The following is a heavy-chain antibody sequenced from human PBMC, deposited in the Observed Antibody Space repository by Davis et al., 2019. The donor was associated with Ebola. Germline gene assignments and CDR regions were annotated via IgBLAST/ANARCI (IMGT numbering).Heavy chain of an antibody. CDR3: AKGGSGWPSDYSYGMGV. V-gene: IGHV3-23*01. CDR1: GFTFSSYA. Sequence: GGSLRLSCAASGFTFSSYAMTWARQAPGKGLEWVSTYGTGADTYYADSVKGRFTISRDNSKNTLYLQMTSLRVDDTAVYYCAKGGSGWPSDYSYGMGVWGKGTTVTVSS. J-gene: IGHJ6*04. D-gene: IGHD6-19*01. CDR2: GTGADT.